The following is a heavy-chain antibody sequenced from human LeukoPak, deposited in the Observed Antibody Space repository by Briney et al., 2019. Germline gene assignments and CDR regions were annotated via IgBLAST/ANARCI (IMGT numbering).Heavy chain of an antibody. J-gene: IGHJ4*02. CDR2: IWYDGSNK. CDR1: GFTFSSYW. V-gene: IGHV3-33*06. D-gene: IGHD3-22*01. CDR3: AKDLLRDSSGYPRVP. Sequence: GGSLRLSCAASGFTFSSYWMSWVRQAPGKGLEWVAVIWYDGSNKYYADSVKGRFTISRDNSKNTLYLQMNSLRAEDTAVYYCAKDLLRDSSGYPRVPWGQGTLVTVSS.